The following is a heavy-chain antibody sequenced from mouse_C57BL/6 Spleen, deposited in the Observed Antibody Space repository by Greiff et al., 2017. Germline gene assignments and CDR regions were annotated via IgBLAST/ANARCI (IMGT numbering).Heavy chain of an antibody. J-gene: IGHJ3*01. Sequence: QVQLQQPGTELVKPGASVKLSCKASGYTFTSYWMHWVKQRPGQGLEWIGNINPSNGGTNYNEKFKSKATLTVDKSSSTAYIQLSSRTSEDSAVYYCARDDYDGAWFAYWGQGTLVTVSA. CDR1: GYTFTSYW. V-gene: IGHV1-53*01. CDR3: ARDDYDGAWFAY. CDR2: INPSNGGT. D-gene: IGHD2-4*01.